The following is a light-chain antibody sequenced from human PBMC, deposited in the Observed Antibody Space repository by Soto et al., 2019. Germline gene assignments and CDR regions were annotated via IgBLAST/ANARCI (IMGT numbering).Light chain of an antibody. CDR2: GAS. Sequence: IVMTQSPAILSVSPGESATLSCRASQSVSSSYLAWYQQKPGQAPRLLIYGASSRATGIPDRFSGSGSGTDFTLTISRLEPEDFAVYYCQQYGSSPWTFGQGTKVDIK. V-gene: IGKV3-20*01. J-gene: IGKJ1*01. CDR1: QSVSSSY. CDR3: QQYGSSPWT.